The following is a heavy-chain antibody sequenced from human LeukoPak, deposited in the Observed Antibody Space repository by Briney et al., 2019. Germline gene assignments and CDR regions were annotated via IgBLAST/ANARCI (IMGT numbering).Heavy chain of an antibody. CDR3: ARHARSGSYDY. J-gene: IGHJ4*02. Sequence: SETLSLTCTVSGGSISTYYRSWIRQPPGKGLEWIGYIYYSGSTNYNPSLKSRVTISVDTSKDQFSLKLSSVTAADTAVYYCARHARSGSYDYWGQGTLVTVSS. CDR1: GGSISTYY. V-gene: IGHV4-59*08. CDR2: IYYSGST. D-gene: IGHD1-26*01.